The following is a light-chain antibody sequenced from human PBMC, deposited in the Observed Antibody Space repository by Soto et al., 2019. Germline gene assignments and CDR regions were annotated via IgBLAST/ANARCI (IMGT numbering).Light chain of an antibody. CDR1: SSDIGAYGF. Sequence: QSALTQPASVSGSPGQSITISCTGTSSDIGAYGFVSWYQHHPGKAPKLLIYEVSYRPSGVSSRFSGSKAGNSASLTISGLQAEDEADYYCSSFTSSSALDVFGPGTKLTVL. V-gene: IGLV2-14*01. J-gene: IGLJ1*01. CDR2: EVS. CDR3: SSFTSSSALDV.